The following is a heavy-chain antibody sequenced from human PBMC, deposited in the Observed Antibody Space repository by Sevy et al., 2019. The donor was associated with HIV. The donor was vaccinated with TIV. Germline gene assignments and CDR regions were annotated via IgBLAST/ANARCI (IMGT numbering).Heavy chain of an antibody. V-gene: IGHV3-23*01. J-gene: IGHJ6*03. CDR1: GFSFDSYG. Sequence: GGSLRLSCAVSGFSFDSYGMTWVRQAPGKGLEWVSAISGSGTRTYYADSVKGRFNISRDNSKNTLDLQMNSLRAEDTGSYYWAKGGGGHYDPDEIAYYFYYYNMDVWGKGTTVTVSS. CDR2: ISGSGTRT. D-gene: IGHD3-22*01. CDR3: AKGGGGHYDPDEIAYYFYYYNMDV.